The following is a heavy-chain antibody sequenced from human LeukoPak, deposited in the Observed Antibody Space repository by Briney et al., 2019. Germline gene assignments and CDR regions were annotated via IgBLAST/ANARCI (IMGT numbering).Heavy chain of an antibody. D-gene: IGHD5-12*01. CDR1: GGSISNGDYY. V-gene: IGHV4-31*03. Sequence: KPSETLSLTCTVSGGSISNGDYYWTWIRQHPGKGLEWIGYIYYSGSTYYNPSLKSRVVISVDTSKNQFSLKLKSVTAADTAVYYCARDRRWLRFHGFDIWGQGTMVTVSS. CDR2: IYYSGST. J-gene: IGHJ3*02. CDR3: ARDRRWLRFHGFDI.